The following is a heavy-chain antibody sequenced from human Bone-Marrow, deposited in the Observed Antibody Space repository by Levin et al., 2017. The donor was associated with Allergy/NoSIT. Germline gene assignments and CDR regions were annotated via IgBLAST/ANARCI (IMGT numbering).Heavy chain of an antibody. J-gene: IGHJ4*02. Sequence: LSLTCAASGFTFSDYYMSWIRQAPGQGLEWLSYISGSSSYTNNADSVKGRFTISRDNTKNSLYLQMNSLRAEDTAVYYYARIKWRLTGYYIDYWGQGTLVTVSS. V-gene: IGHV3-11*03. CDR1: GFTFSDYY. CDR3: ARIKWRLTGYYIDY. CDR2: ISGSSSYT. D-gene: IGHD3-9*01.